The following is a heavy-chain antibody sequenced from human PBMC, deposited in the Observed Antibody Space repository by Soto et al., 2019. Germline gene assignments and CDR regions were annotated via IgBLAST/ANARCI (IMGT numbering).Heavy chain of an antibody. D-gene: IGHD1-20*01. Sequence: PGESLKISWKTSGYRFSHFWIGWVRQMPGKSLEWMGIIYPGDSDTRYSPSFQGQVTISVDKSITTAYLQWNSLEASDTAMYYCARYLSFPYTEDLDNWGQGTPVTVSS. CDR1: GYRFSHFW. J-gene: IGHJ4*01. CDR3: ARYLSFPYTEDLDN. V-gene: IGHV5-51*01. CDR2: IYPGDSDT.